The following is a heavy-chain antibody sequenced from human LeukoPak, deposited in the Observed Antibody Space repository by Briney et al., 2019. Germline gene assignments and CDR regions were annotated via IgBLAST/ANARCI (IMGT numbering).Heavy chain of an antibody. D-gene: IGHD6-19*01. J-gene: IGHJ3*02. Sequence: SVKVSCKASGGTFSSYAISWVRQAPGQGLEWMGGIIPIFGTANYAQKFQGRVTITTDESTSTAYMELSSLRSEDTAVYYCARPRGQWLGNDAFDMWGQGTMVTVSS. CDR1: GGTFSSYA. CDR2: IIPIFGTA. V-gene: IGHV1-69*05. CDR3: ARPRGQWLGNDAFDM.